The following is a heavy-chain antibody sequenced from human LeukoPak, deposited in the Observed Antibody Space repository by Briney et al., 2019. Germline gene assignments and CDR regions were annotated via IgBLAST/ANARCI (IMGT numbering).Heavy chain of an antibody. V-gene: IGHV4-61*02. Sequence: SETLSLTCTVSGGSISSGSYYWSWIRQPAGKGLEWIGRIYTSGSTNYNPSLRSRVTISVDTSKNQFSLKLSSVTAAGTAVYYCAVQLRGFGEASSFYFDYWGQGTLVTVSS. CDR1: GGSISSGSYY. D-gene: IGHD3-10*01. CDR3: AVQLRGFGEASSFYFDY. J-gene: IGHJ4*02. CDR2: IYTSGST.